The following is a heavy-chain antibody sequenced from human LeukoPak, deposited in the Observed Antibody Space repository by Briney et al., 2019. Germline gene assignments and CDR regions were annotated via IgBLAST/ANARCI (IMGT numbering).Heavy chain of an antibody. J-gene: IGHJ3*02. Sequence: PGGSLRLSCAASGFTFSNYWMHWVRQAPGKGLEWVSSISSSSSYIYYADSVKGRFTISRDNAKNSLYLQMNSLRAEDTAVYYCAKKTTVTSVDAFDIWGQGTMVTVSS. D-gene: IGHD4-17*01. CDR2: ISSSSSYI. CDR1: GFTFSNYW. V-gene: IGHV3-21*01. CDR3: AKKTTVTSVDAFDI.